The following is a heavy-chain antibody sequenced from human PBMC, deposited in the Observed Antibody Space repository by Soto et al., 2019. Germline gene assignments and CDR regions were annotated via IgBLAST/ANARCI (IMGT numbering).Heavy chain of an antibody. D-gene: IGHD3-9*01. J-gene: IGHJ4*02. CDR3: ARVQTTGTSYFEY. V-gene: IGHV4-4*02. Sequence: SETLSLTCAVSGVSISSSNWWSWVRQPPGKGLEWIGEIYHSGSANYNPSLKSRVTMSVDKSKNQFSLRVNSVTAADTALYYCARVQTTGTSYFEYWGQGTLVTVSS. CDR1: GVSISSSNW. CDR2: IYHSGSA.